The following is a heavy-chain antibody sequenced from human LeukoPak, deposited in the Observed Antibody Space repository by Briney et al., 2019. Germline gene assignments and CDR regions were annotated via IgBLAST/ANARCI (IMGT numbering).Heavy chain of an antibody. D-gene: IGHD1/OR15-1a*01. CDR1: GGSISSYY. CDR2: VYYSGST. V-gene: IGHV4-59*08. Sequence: SWTLSLTCTVSGGSISSYYWSWIRQPPGKGLEWIGYVYYSGSTNYNPSLKSRVTISVDTSKNHFSLKLSSVTAADTAVYSCARSIIGTRSKFDYWGQGTLVTVSS. J-gene: IGHJ4*02. CDR3: ARSIIGTRSKFDY.